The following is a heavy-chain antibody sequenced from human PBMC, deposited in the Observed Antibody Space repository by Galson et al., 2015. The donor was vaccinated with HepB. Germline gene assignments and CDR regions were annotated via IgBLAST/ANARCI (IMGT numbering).Heavy chain of an antibody. CDR3: ARGGALGYYYYGMDV. J-gene: IGHJ6*02. CDR1: GFTFSSYG. D-gene: IGHD3-16*01. V-gene: IGHV3-33*01. CDR2: IWYDGSNK. Sequence: SLRLSCAASGFTFSSYGMHWVRQAPGKGLEWVAVIWYDGSNKYYADSVKGRFTISRDNSKNTLYLQMNSLRAEDTAVYYCARGGALGYYYYGMDVWGQGTTVTVSS.